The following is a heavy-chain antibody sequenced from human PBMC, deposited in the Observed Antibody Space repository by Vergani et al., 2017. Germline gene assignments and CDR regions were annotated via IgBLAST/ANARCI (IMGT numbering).Heavy chain of an antibody. Sequence: QVQLVESGGGLVKPGGSLRLSCAASGFTFSDYYMSWIRQAPGKGLEWVSYISSSSSYTNYADSVKGRFTISRDNAKNSLYLQINSLRAEDTAVYYCAREVTMVRGVIMNWGQGTLVTVYS. V-gene: IGHV3-11*05. D-gene: IGHD3-10*01. CDR2: ISSSSSYT. CDR1: GFTFSDYY. CDR3: AREVTMVRGVIMN. J-gene: IGHJ4*02.